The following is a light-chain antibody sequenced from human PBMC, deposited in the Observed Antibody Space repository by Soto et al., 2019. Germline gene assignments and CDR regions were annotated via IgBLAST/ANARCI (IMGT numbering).Light chain of an antibody. CDR1: QSVSSSY. V-gene: IGKV3-20*01. CDR3: QQYGSSPLT. Sequence: EIALTQSPGTLSLSPGERATLSCRASQSVSSSYLAWYQQKPGQAPRLLIYGASSRATGSPDRFSGSGSGTDFALTISRLEPEDFAGYYCQQYGSSPLTFGQGTKVEMK. J-gene: IGKJ1*01. CDR2: GAS.